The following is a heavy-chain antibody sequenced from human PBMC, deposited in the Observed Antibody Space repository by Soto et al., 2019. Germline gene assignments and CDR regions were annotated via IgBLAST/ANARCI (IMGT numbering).Heavy chain of an antibody. Sequence: SVKVSCKASGGTFSSYAISWVRQAPGQGLEWMGGIIPIFGTANYAQKLQDRVTNTANESTSTAYMELSSLRSEDTAVYYCAREIWWHSVVVSAASYYRMDVRGQGTTVTVSS. CDR1: GGTFSSYA. CDR3: AREIWWHSVVVSAASYYRMDV. J-gene: IGHJ6*01. CDR2: IIPIFGTA. D-gene: IGHD2-2*01. V-gene: IGHV1-69*13.